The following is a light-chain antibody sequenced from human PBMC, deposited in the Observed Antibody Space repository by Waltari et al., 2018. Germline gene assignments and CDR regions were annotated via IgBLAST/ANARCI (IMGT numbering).Light chain of an antibody. J-gene: IGKJ3*01. CDR3: VQAIAFPFT. CDR2: GGS. Sequence: DIVMTQTPLSLPITPGEPVSISCRSSQSLLHSNGNTYLHWYLQKPGQSPQLLIYGGSNRASGVPDRFSGSGSGTDFTLKISKVEAEDVGVYYCVQAIAFPFTFGPGTKLDIK. CDR1: QSLLHSNGNTY. V-gene: IGKV2-40*01.